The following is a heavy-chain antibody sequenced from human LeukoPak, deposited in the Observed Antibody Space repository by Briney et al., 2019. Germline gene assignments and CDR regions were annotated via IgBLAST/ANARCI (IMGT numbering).Heavy chain of an antibody. CDR2: ISGSGGST. D-gene: IGHD1-26*01. J-gene: IGHJ4*02. Sequence: GGSLRLSCAASGFTFSSYWMSWVRQAPGKGLEWVSAISGSGGSTYYADSVKGWFTISRDNSKNTLYLQMNSLRAEDTAVYYCAKDLVWKWEPRIIDYWGQGTLVTVSS. CDR1: GFTFSSYW. CDR3: AKDLVWKWEPRIIDY. V-gene: IGHV3-23*01.